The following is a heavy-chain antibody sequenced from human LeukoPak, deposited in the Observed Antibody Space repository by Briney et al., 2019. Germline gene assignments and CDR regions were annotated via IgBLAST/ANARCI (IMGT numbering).Heavy chain of an antibody. Sequence: PSETLSLTCTVSGGSISSSSYCRGWIRQPPGKGLEWIGSIYYSGSTYYNPSLKSRVTISVDTSKNQFSLKLSSVTAADTAVYYCARTRYYYNSRSYGAPYYFDYWGQGTLVTVSS. CDR3: ARTRYYYNSRSYGAPYYFDY. CDR1: GGSISSSSYC. J-gene: IGHJ4*02. D-gene: IGHD3-10*01. CDR2: IYYSGST. V-gene: IGHV4-39*01.